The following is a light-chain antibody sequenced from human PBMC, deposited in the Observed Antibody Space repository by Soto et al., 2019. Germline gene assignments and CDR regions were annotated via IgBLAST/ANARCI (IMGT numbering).Light chain of an antibody. Sequence: QSVLTQPPSASGSPGQSVTISCTGTSSDVGGYNSVSWYQQHPGKAPKLMIYEVSKRPSGVPDRFSGSKSGNTASLTVSGLQAEAEADYYCSSYAGSNTWVFGGGTKLTVL. CDR1: SSDVGGYNS. V-gene: IGLV2-8*01. J-gene: IGLJ3*02. CDR3: SSYAGSNTWV. CDR2: EVS.